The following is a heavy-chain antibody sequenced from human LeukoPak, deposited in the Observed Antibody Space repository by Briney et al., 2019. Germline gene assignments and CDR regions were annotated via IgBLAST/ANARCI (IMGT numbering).Heavy chain of an antibody. CDR1: GYTFTSYY. J-gene: IGHJ6*04. Sequence: ASVKVSCKASGYTFTSYYMHWVRQAPGQGLEWMGIINPSGGSTSYAQKFQGRVTMTRDTSTGTVYMELSSLRSEDTAVYYCARGGYYDILTGNYGMDVWGKGTTVTVSS. CDR2: INPSGGST. V-gene: IGHV1-46*01. CDR3: ARGGYYDILTGNYGMDV. D-gene: IGHD3-9*01.